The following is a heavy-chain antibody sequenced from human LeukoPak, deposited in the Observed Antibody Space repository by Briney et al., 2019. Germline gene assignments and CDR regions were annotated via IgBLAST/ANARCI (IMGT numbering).Heavy chain of an antibody. CDR1: GGSFSGYY. D-gene: IGHD2-15*01. Sequence: SETLSLTCAVYGGSFSGYYWSWLRQPPGKGLEWIGEINHSGSTNYNPSLKSRVTISVDTSKNQFSLKLSSVTAADTAVYYCAREVKVVVAATFDYWGQGTLVTVSS. CDR3: AREVKVVVAATFDY. J-gene: IGHJ4*02. CDR2: INHSGST. V-gene: IGHV4-34*01.